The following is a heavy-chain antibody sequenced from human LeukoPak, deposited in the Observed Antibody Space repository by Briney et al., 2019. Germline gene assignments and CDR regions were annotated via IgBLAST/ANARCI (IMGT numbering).Heavy chain of an antibody. V-gene: IGHV4-30-2*01. CDR3: ARTIAARSWFDP. CDR2: IYHSGST. CDR1: GGSISSGGYY. D-gene: IGHD6-6*01. Sequence: PSQTLSLTCTVSGGSISSGGYYWSWIRQPPGKGLEWIGYIYHSGSTYYNPSLKSRVTISVDRSKNQFSLKLSSVTAADTAVYYCARTIAARSWFDPWGQGTLVTVSS. J-gene: IGHJ5*02.